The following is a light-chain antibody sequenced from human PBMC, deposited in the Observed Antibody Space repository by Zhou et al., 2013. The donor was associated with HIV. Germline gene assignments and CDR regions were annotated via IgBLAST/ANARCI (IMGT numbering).Light chain of an antibody. CDR3: QQYGGSRT. CDR1: QSFGSRY. Sequence: EIVLTQSPGTLYLSPGERATLSCRASQSFGSRYLTWYQQKPGQPPRLLIFGAFSRATGIPDRFNASGSGTDFTLTISRLEPEDVAVYFCQQYGGSRTFGQGTKVE. CDR2: GAF. V-gene: IGKV3-20*01. J-gene: IGKJ1*01.